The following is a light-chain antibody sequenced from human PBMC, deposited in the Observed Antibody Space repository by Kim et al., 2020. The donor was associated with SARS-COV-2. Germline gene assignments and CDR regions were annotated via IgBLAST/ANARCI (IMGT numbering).Light chain of an antibody. V-gene: IGKV3-15*01. CDR3: QQYNNWPGT. CDR2: GAS. J-gene: IGKJ1*01. Sequence: VSPGERATLSCRASQDVSTNLAWYQQKPGQAPRLLSSGASTRATGIPARFSGSGSGTEFTFSISSLQSEDFAVYYCQQYNNWPGTFGQGTKVDIK. CDR1: QDVSTN.